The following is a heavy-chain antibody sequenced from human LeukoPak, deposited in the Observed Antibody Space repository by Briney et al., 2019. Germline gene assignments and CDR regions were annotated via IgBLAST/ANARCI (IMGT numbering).Heavy chain of an antibody. Sequence: SETLSLTCAVYGGSFSGYYWSWIRQPPGKGLEWIGEIDHSGSTNYNPSLKSRVTISVDTSKNQFSLKLSSVTAADTAVYYCARRGPQYSSSYYFDYWGQGTLVTVSS. CDR3: ARRGPQYSSSYYFDY. J-gene: IGHJ4*02. D-gene: IGHD6-6*01. CDR1: GGSFSGYY. V-gene: IGHV4-34*01. CDR2: IDHSGST.